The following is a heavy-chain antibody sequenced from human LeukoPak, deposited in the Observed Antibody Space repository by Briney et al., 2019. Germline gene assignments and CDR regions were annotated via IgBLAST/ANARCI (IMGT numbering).Heavy chain of an antibody. J-gene: IGHJ6*02. D-gene: IGHD3-10*01. V-gene: IGHV4-59*01. CDR3: ARFDYGSGSSGFYYYYGMDV. Sequence: PSETLSLTCAVFGGSISSYYWSWIRQPPGKGLEWIGYIYYSGSTNYNPSLKSRVTISVDTSKNQFSLKLSSVTAADTAVYYCARFDYGSGSSGFYYYYGMDVWGQGTTVTVSS. CDR1: GGSISSYY. CDR2: IYYSGST.